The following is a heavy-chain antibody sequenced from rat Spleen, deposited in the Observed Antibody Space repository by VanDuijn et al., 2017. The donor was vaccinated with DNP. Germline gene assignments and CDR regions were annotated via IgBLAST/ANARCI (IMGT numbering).Heavy chain of an antibody. V-gene: IGHV5-31*01. CDR3: ARHANYGSLVYAMDA. D-gene: IGHD1-3*01. J-gene: IGHJ4*01. CDR1: GFTFNNYW. CDR2: ISSSGDTT. Sequence: EVQLVESGGDLVQPGRSLKLSCVASGFTFNNYWMTWIRQVPGKGLEWVASISSSGDTTYYPDSVKGRFTISRDNARNTLYLQMDSLRSEETATYYCARHANYGSLVYAMDAWGQGTSVTVSS.